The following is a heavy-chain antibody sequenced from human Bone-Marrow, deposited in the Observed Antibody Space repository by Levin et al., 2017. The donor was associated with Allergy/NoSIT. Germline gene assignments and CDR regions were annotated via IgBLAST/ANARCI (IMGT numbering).Heavy chain of an antibody. CDR1: GFTVSSNY. D-gene: IGHD3-9*01. J-gene: IGHJ6*02. CDR3: ARDARYFDWLLPNYYYYGMDV. CDR2: IYSGGST. V-gene: IGHV3-53*01. Sequence: LSLTCAASGFTVSSNYMSWVRQAPGKGLEWVSVIYSGGSTYYADSVKGRFTISRDNSKNTLYLQMNSLRAEDTAVYYCARDARYFDWLLPNYYYYGMDVWGQGTTVTVSS.